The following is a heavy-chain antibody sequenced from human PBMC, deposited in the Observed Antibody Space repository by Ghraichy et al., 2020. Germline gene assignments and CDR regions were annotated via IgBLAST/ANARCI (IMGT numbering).Heavy chain of an antibody. CDR3: ASDYTNSGVLVRTFEI. J-gene: IGHJ3*02. Sequence: GGSLRLSCAASGFKFGTYTMNWVRQAPGKGLEWVSSINRRRDDIFYGDSLKGRFTISRGNAKNSLYLEMHTLRVEDTAIYYCASDYTNSGVLVRTFEIWVQGTTVTVSP. D-gene: IGHD3-3*01. CDR2: INRRRDDI. CDR1: GFKFGTYT. V-gene: IGHV3-21*01.